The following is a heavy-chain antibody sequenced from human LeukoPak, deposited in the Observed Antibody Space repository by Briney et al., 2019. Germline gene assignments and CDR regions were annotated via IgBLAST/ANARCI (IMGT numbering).Heavy chain of an antibody. CDR2: IGGSNYYRGST. CDR3: ARLETSVTEHNWFDP. V-gene: IGHV4-39*01. D-gene: IGHD2-21*02. J-gene: IGHJ5*02. Sequence: PSETLSLTCTVSGASISSSAYYWGWIRQPPGKGLEWIGSIGGSNYYRGSTYYNPSLKSRVTIHVDTSKGQFSLKLSSVTAADTAVYYCARLETSVTEHNWFDPWGQGTLVTVSS. CDR1: GASISSSAYY.